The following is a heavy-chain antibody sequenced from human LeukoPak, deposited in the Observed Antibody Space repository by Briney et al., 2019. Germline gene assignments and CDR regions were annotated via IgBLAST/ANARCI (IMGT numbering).Heavy chain of an antibody. CDR1: GFTFSRYW. J-gene: IGHJ3*02. D-gene: IGHD1-26*01. Sequence: GGSLRLSCAASGFTFSRYWMSWVRQAPGKGLEWVANIKQDGSEKYYVDSVKGRFTISRDNAKNSLSLQMNSLRAEDTAVYHCARGVDSGSYQTGAFDIWGQGTMVTVSS. V-gene: IGHV3-7*01. CDR2: IKQDGSEK. CDR3: ARGVDSGSYQTGAFDI.